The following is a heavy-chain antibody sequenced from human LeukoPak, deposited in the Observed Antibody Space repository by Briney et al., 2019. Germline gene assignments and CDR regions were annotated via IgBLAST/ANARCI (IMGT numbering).Heavy chain of an antibody. D-gene: IGHD3-10*01. V-gene: IGHV3-30*18. CDR3: AKDRGYYGSGNYYNPGPFDY. CDR1: GFTFSSYG. J-gene: IGHJ4*02. CDR2: ISYDGTNK. Sequence: GGSLRLSCAASGFTFSSYGMRWVRQAPGKGLEWVALISYDGTNKYCADSVKGRFTISRDNSKNTLYLQMNSLRAEDTAVYYCAKDRGYYGSGNYYNPGPFDYWGQGTLVTVSS.